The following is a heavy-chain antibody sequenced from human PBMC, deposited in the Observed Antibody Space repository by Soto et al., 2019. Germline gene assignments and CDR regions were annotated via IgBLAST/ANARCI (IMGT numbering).Heavy chain of an antibody. CDR2: INAGNGNT. CDR3: ARERQFYDSSGFCCSFDS. J-gene: IGHJ4*02. V-gene: IGHV1-3*01. Sequence: ASVKVSCKPSGYTFTSYAIFWVRQAPGQRLEWMGWINAGNGNTKYSQKFQGRVTITRDTSASTAYMELSSLRSEDTAVYYCARERQFYDSSGFCCSFDSWGQGNRVTVSS. CDR1: GYTFTSYA. D-gene: IGHD3-22*01.